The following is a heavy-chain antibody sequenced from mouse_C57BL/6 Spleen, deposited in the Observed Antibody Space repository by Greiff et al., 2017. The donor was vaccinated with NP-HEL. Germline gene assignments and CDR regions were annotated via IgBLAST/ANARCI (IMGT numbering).Heavy chain of an antibody. J-gene: IGHJ2*01. CDR1: GFTFSDFY. CDR3: ARDVGYFDY. V-gene: IGHV7-1*01. Sequence: EVMLVESGGGLVQSGRSLRLSCATSGFTFSDFYMEWVRQAPGKGLEWIAASRNKANDYTTEYSASVKGRFIVSRDTSQSILYLQMNALRAEDTAIYYCARDVGYFDYWGQGTTLTVSS. CDR2: SRNKANDYTT.